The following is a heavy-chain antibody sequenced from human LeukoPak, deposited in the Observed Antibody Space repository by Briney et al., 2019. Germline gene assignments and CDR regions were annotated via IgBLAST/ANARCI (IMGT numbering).Heavy chain of an antibody. J-gene: IGHJ4*02. CDR1: GFIFNNYE. D-gene: IGHD3-22*01. CDR2: ISSSGNTI. V-gene: IGHV3-48*03. Sequence: PGGSLRLSCAASGFIFNNYELNWVRQAPGKGLEWVSNISSSGNTIYYADSVKGRFIISRDNAKNSLYLQMNSLRAEDTAVYYCARETYSYDSSGHSPFDYWGQGTLVTVSS. CDR3: ARETYSYDSSGHSPFDY.